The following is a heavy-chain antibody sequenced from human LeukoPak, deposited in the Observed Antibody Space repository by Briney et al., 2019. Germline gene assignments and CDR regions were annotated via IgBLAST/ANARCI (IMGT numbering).Heavy chain of an antibody. CDR1: GLTSNSYS. J-gene: IGHJ4*02. CDR3: ARPVGATLDLHY. D-gene: IGHD1-26*01. CDR2: ISYDESNK. V-gene: IGHV3-30-3*01. Sequence: PGRSLRLSCAASGLTSNSYSMHWVRQAPGKGLEWVALISYDESNKYYADSVKGRFTISRDNSKNTLYLQMNSLRGEDTAVYYCARPVGATLDLHYWGQGTLVTVSS.